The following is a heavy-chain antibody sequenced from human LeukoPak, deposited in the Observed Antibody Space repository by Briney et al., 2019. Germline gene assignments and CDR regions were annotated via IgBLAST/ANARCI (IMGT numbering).Heavy chain of an antibody. CDR1: GFTFSSYG. J-gene: IGHJ4*02. Sequence: GSLLLSCAASGFTFSSYGMSWVRQAPGKGLEWVSAISGSGGSTYYADSVKGRFTISRDNSKNTLYLQMNSLRAEDTAVYYCAKVGSRVLQARFDYWGQGTLVTVSS. CDR3: AKVGSRVLQARFDY. V-gene: IGHV3-23*01. CDR2: ISGSGGST. D-gene: IGHD3-10*01.